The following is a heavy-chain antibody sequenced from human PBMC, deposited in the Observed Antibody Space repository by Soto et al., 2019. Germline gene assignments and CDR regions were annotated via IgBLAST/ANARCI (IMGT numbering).Heavy chain of an antibody. CDR2: IIPIFGTA. Sequence: GASVKVSCKASGGTFSSYAISWVRQAPGQGLEWMGGIIPIFGTANYAQKFQGRVTITADESTSTAYMELSSLRSEDTAVYYCASLHSSGWPPDDYWGQGTLVTVSS. CDR3: ASLHSSGWPPDDY. J-gene: IGHJ4*02. CDR1: GGTFSSYA. D-gene: IGHD6-19*01. V-gene: IGHV1-69*13.